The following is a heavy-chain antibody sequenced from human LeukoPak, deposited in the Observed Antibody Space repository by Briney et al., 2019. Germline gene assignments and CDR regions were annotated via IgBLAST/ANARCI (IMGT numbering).Heavy chain of an antibody. J-gene: IGHJ4*02. CDR3: AKAPVTTCRGTYCYPFDY. CDR2: ISYDGSNK. Sequence: GGSLRLSCAASGFTVSSNYMIWVRQAPGKGLEWVAVISYDGSNKYYADSVKGRFTISRDSSKNTLFLQMNRLRPEDAAVYYCAKAPVTTCRGTYCYPFDYWGQGTLVTVSS. D-gene: IGHD2-21*01. CDR1: GFTVSSNY. V-gene: IGHV3-30*18.